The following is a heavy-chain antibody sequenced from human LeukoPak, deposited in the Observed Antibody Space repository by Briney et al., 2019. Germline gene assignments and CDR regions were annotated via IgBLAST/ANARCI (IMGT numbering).Heavy chain of an antibody. Sequence: GGSLRLSCAASGFTFSSCDMHWVRQPTGKGLEWVSGIGTAGDTHYSDSVKGRFTISRENAKNSMYLQMNSLRAGDTAVYYCARKLWGNGMDVWGQGTTVTVSS. D-gene: IGHD3-10*01. CDR3: ARKLWGNGMDV. CDR1: GFTFSSCD. V-gene: IGHV3-13*01. J-gene: IGHJ6*02. CDR2: IGTAGDT.